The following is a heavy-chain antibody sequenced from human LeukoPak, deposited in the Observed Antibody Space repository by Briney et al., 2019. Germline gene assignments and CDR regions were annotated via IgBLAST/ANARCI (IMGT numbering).Heavy chain of an antibody. CDR2: INPSGGST. J-gene: IGHJ4*02. D-gene: IGHD3-10*01. CDR3: ARGGVWFGELLGHYFDY. V-gene: IGHV1-46*01. Sequence: ASVKVSCKASGYTFTSYHMHWVRQAPGQGLEWMGIINPSGGSTSYAQKFQGRVTMTRDTSTSTVYMELSSLRSEDTAVYYCARGGVWFGELLGHYFDYWGQGTLLTVSS. CDR1: GYTFTSYH.